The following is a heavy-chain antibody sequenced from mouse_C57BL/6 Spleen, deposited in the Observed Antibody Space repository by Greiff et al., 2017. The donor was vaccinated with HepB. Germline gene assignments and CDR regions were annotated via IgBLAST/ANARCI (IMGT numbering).Heavy chain of an antibody. J-gene: IGHJ4*01. CDR1: GYTFTSYT. CDR2: INPSSGYT. Sequence: QVQLQQSGAELARPGASVKMSCKASGYTFTSYTMHWVKQRPGQGLEWIGYINPSSGYTKYNQKFKDKATLTADKSSSTAYMQLSSLTAEDSAVYYCASPYYSNYGYAMDYWGQGTSVTVSS. V-gene: IGHV1-4*01. D-gene: IGHD2-5*01. CDR3: ASPYYSNYGYAMDY.